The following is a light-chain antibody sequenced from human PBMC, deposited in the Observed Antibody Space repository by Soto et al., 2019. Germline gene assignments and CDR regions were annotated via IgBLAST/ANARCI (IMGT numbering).Light chain of an antibody. CDR2: AAT. CDR3: QQSYSTPRT. V-gene: IGKV1-39*01. J-gene: IGKJ1*01. CDR1: QSISNY. Sequence: DTEITKTTSSLSASVGDRVTITCRASQSISNYLNWYQQKPGKAPKLLIFAATSLQSGVPSRFSGSGSGTDFTLTISSLQPEDFAAYYCQQSYSTPRTFGQGTKVDIK.